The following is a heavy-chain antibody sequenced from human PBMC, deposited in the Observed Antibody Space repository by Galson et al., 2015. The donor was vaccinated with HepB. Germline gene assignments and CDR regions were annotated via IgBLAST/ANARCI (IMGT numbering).Heavy chain of an antibody. CDR1: GFTFSNAW. CDR3: ATDSEIRSTSTFDY. V-gene: IGHV3-15*01. Sequence: SLRLSCAASGFTFSNAWMSWVRQAPGKGLEWVGRIKSKTDGGTTDYAAPVKGRFTISRDDSKNTLSLQMNSLKAEDTAIYYCATDSEIRSTSTFDYWGQGTLVTVSS. CDR2: IKSKTDGGTT. J-gene: IGHJ4*02. D-gene: IGHD1-1*01.